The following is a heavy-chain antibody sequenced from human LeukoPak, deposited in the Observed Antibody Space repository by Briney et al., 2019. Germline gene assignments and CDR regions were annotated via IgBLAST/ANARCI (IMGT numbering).Heavy chain of an antibody. Sequence: GGSLRLSCAASGFTVSNNYMSWVRQAPGKGLEWVSVIYSGGSTYYADSVKGRFTISRDNSKNTLYLQMNSLRAEDTAVYYCARESSGSYSLDYWGQGTLVTVSS. V-gene: IGHV3-66*01. CDR1: GFTVSNNY. J-gene: IGHJ4*02. CDR2: IYSGGST. D-gene: IGHD1-26*01. CDR3: ARESSGSYSLDY.